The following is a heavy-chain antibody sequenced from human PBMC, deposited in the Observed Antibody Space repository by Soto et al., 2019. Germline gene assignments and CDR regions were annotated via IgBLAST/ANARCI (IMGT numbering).Heavy chain of an antibody. CDR3: ARALYYDYVWGSFENLDY. V-gene: IGHV1-18*01. CDR1: GYTFTSYG. D-gene: IGHD3-16*01. Sequence: QVQLVQSGAEVKKPGASVKVSCKASGYTFTSYGISWVRQAPGQGLVWMGWISAYNGNTNYAQKLQGRVTMTTDTSTSTAYMELRSLRSDDTAVYYCARALYYDYVWGSFENLDYWGQGTLVTVSS. CDR2: ISAYNGNT. J-gene: IGHJ4*02.